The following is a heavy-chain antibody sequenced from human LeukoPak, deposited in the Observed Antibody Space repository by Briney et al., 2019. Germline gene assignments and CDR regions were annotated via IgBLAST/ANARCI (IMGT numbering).Heavy chain of an antibody. V-gene: IGHV3-30*03. CDR2: ISYDGSHK. CDR3: ARVVCSGCLCRDVFDL. D-gene: IGHD2-15*01. CDR1: GFTFTTYG. Sequence: PGGSLRLSCAASGFTFTTYGMHWVRQAPGKGLEWVAVISYDGSHKYYADSVKGRFTISRDNSKNTLYLQMNSLRAEDTAVYYCARVVCSGCLCRDVFDLWRQGPMLTVSS. J-gene: IGHJ3*01.